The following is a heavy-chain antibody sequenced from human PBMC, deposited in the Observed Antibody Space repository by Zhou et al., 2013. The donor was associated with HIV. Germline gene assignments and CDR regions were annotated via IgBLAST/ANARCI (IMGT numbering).Heavy chain of an antibody. V-gene: IGHV1-46*01. CDR1: GYTFTSYY. J-gene: IGHJ6*02. Sequence: QVQLVQSGAEVKKPGASVKVSCKASGYTFTSYYMHWVRQAPGQGLEWMGIINPSGGSTSYAQKFQGRVTMTRDTSTSTVYMELSSLRSEDTAVYYCARDHSWTRGRYYYGMDVWGQGTTVTVSS. CDR2: INPSGGST. D-gene: IGHD3-10*01. CDR3: ARDHSWTRGRYYYGMDV.